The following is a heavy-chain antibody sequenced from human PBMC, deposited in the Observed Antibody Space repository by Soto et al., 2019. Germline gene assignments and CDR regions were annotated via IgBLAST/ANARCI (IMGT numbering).Heavy chain of an antibody. V-gene: IGHV4-59*08. CDR3: ARRQGLWFGELWDYYYMDV. J-gene: IGHJ6*03. D-gene: IGHD3-10*01. CDR1: GGSISSYY. CDR2: IYYSGST. Sequence: PSETLSLTCTVSGGSISSYYWSWIRQPPGKGLEWIGYIYYSGSTNYNPSLKSRVTISVDTSKNQFSLKLSSVTAADTAVYYCARRQGLWFGELWDYYYMDVWGKGTTVTVSS.